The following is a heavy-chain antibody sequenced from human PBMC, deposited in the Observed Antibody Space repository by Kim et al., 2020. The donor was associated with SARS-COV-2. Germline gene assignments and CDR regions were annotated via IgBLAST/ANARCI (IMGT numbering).Heavy chain of an antibody. CDR1: GFTFGDYA. J-gene: IGHJ4*02. V-gene: IGHV3-49*04. CDR3: TRNLAVPGAYFDY. D-gene: IGHD6-19*01. Sequence: GGSLRLSCTASGFTFGDYAMTWVRRAPGKGLEWVGLIRSKAHGGTTEYATSVKGRFTISRDDSKSIVYLKMNSLKTEDTAVYFCTRNLAVPGAYFDYWGQGTLVTVSS. CDR2: IRSKAHGGTT.